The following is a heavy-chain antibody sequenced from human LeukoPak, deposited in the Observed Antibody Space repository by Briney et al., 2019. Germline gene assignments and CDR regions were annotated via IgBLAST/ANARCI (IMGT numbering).Heavy chain of an antibody. CDR2: IYSGGST. CDR3: ARVLGAFPSNLEWSSRKNYYYYYYMDV. D-gene: IGHD3-3*01. J-gene: IGHJ6*03. V-gene: IGHV3-66*01. CDR1: GFTVSSNY. Sequence: GGSLRLSCAASGFTVSSNYMSWVRQAPGKGLEWVSVIYSGGSTYYADSVKGRFTISRDNSKNTLYLQMNSLGAEDTAVYYCARVLGAFPSNLEWSSRKNYYYYYYMDVWGKGTTVTVSS.